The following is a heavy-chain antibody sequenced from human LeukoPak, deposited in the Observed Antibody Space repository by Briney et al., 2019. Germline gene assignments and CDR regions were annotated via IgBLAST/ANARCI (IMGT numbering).Heavy chain of an antibody. CDR3: ARWGYYYDSSGYLPNFDY. V-gene: IGHV5-51*01. Sequence: GESLKISCKCSGYSFTSYWIGWVRQMPGKGLEWMGIIYPGDSDTRYSPSFQGQVTISADKSISTAYLQWSSLKASDTAMYYCARWGYYYDSSGYLPNFDYWGQGTLVTVSS. J-gene: IGHJ4*02. CDR2: IYPGDSDT. CDR1: GYSFTSYW. D-gene: IGHD3-22*01.